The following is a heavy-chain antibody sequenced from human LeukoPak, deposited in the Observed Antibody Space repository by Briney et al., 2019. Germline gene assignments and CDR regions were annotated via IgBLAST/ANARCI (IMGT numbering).Heavy chain of an antibody. Sequence: GGSLRLSGAASGFTFSSYGMHWVRQAPGKRLDWVADIWYNGSNKYYVDSVKGRFTISRDNSKNTLYLQMNSLRAEDTAVYYCARGAYGSGTYHDFDIWGQGTMVTVSS. CDR2: IWYNGSNK. D-gene: IGHD3-10*01. CDR3: ARGAYGSGTYHDFDI. CDR1: GFTFSSYG. J-gene: IGHJ3*02. V-gene: IGHV3-33*01.